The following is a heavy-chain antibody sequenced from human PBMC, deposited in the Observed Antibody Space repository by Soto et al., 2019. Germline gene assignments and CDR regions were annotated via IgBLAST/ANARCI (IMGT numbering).Heavy chain of an antibody. Sequence: SWSVALTCTVAGGVIRSRTDYWGLSRQPPRKVLEWIGSIYYSGSNYYNPSLKSRVTISVDTSKNQFSLKLSSVTAADTAVYYCARYEGGYSYGYGVYYYYGMDVWGQGTTVT. V-gene: IGHV4-39*01. CDR2: IYYSGSN. J-gene: IGHJ6*02. D-gene: IGHD5-18*01. CDR1: GGVIRSRTDY. CDR3: ARYEGGYSYGYGVYYYYGMDV.